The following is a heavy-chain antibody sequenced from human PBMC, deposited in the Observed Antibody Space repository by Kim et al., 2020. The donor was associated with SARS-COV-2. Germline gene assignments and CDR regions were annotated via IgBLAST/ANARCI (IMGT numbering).Heavy chain of an antibody. CDR3: ARVGYDYDSSADYYNYYYGMDV. V-gene: IGHV3-48*03. Sequence: GGSLRLSCAVSGFTFRSYEMNWVRQAPGKGLEWVSYISGSATTTYYADSVKGRFTISRDNAKNSLYLQMNSLRAEDTAVYYCARVGYDYDSSADYYNYYYGMDVWGQGTTVTVSS. J-gene: IGHJ6*02. CDR2: ISGSATTT. D-gene: IGHD3-22*01. CDR1: GFTFRSYE.